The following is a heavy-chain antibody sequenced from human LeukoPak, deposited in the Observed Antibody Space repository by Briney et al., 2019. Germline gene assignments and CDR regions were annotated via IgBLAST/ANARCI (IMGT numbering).Heavy chain of an antibody. CDR2: ISYDGSKI. Sequence: GGSLRLSCAASGFTFSNYAMHWVRQAPGKGLDWVAVISYDGSKIFYADSVKGRSTISRDNSKNTLYLQMNSLRVEDTAVFFCARDLGAAAGTDFQDWGQGTLVTVSS. D-gene: IGHD6-13*01. V-gene: IGHV3-30*04. CDR1: GFTFSNYA. J-gene: IGHJ1*01. CDR3: ARDLGAAAGTDFQD.